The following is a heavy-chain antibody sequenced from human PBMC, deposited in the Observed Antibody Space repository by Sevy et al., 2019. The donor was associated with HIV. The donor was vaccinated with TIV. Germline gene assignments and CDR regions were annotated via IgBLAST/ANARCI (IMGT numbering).Heavy chain of an antibody. CDR2: IKSKKDCGAT. CDR3: SSQGERY. CDR1: GFPFNKEW. V-gene: IGHV3-15*01. Sequence: GGSLRLSCSASGFPFNKEWMSWVRQAPGKGLEWVGRIKSKKDCGATDYAAPANGRFTISRDDSKNTLYLQMNSLKIEDTGFYYCSSQGERYWGLGTLVTVSS. J-gene: IGHJ4*02. D-gene: IGHD3-16*01.